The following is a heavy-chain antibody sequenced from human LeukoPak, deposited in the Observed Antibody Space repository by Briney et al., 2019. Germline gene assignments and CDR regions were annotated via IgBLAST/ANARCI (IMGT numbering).Heavy chain of an antibody. Sequence: SETLSLTCTVSGDSISSYYWNWIRQPPGKGLEWTGYIYYSGSTNYNSSLKSRVTISGDTSKNQLSLKLSSVAAADTAVYYCARVWRNPSFGVDVWGQGTTVTVSS. CDR2: IYYSGST. CDR1: GDSISSYY. D-gene: IGHD1-14*01. CDR3: ARVWRNPSFGVDV. J-gene: IGHJ6*02. V-gene: IGHV4-59*01.